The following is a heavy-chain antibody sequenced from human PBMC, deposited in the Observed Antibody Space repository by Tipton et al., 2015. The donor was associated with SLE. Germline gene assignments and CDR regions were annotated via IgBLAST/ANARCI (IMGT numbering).Heavy chain of an antibody. Sequence: SLRLSCAASGFTFSSYGMHWVRQAPGKGLEWVAVIWYDGSNKYYADSVKGRFTISRDNSKNTLYLQMNSLRAEDTAVYYCAREDSLLWAFDIWGQGTMVTVSS. CDR2: IWYDGSNK. CDR1: GFTFSSYG. J-gene: IGHJ3*02. CDR3: AREDSLLWAFDI. D-gene: IGHD2-21*01. V-gene: IGHV3-33*01.